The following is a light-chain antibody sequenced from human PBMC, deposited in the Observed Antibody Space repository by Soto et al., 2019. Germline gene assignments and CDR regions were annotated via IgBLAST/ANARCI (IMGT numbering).Light chain of an antibody. Sequence: DIQMTQSPSSLSASVGDRVTITCRASQFINKYLSWYQQKPGKVPKLLINAASTLQSGVPSRFNGSRSGTDFSLAIISLQPEDFATYYCQQNYNPPWTFGQGTKVDIK. V-gene: IGKV1-39*01. J-gene: IGKJ1*01. CDR1: QFINKY. CDR3: QQNYNPPWT. CDR2: AAS.